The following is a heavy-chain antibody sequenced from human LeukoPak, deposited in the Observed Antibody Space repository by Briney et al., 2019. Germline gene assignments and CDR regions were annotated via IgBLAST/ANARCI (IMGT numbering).Heavy chain of an antibody. CDR2: INPSGGST. D-gene: IGHD2-2*01. J-gene: IGHJ5*02. V-gene: IGHV1-46*01. Sequence: ASVKVSCKASGYTFTSYYMHWVRQAPGQGLECMGIINPSGGSTSYAQKFQGRVTMTRDTSTSTVYMELSSLRSEDTAVYYCGPDCSSTSCHNWFDPWGQGTLVTVSS. CDR1: GYTFTSYY. CDR3: GPDCSSTSCHNWFDP.